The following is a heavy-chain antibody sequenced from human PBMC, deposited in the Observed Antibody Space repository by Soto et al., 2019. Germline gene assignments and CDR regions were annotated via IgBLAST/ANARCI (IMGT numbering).Heavy chain of an antibody. CDR2: ISSSSSYI. CDR3: AITPFPVYYYDSSGYRGDAFDI. J-gene: IGHJ3*02. V-gene: IGHV3-21*01. D-gene: IGHD3-22*01. Sequence: SGGSLRLSCAASGFTFSSYSMNWVRQAPGKGLEWVSSISSSSSYIYYADSVKGRFTISRDNAKNSLYLQMNSLRAEDTAVYYCAITPFPVYYYDSSGYRGDAFDIWGQGTMVTVSS. CDR1: GFTFSSYS.